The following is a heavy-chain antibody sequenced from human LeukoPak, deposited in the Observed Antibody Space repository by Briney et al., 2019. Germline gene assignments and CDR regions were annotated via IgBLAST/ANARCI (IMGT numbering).Heavy chain of an antibody. V-gene: IGHV4-59*08. CDR1: GGSIRSYY. CDR2: MHHSGST. D-gene: IGHD6-19*01. CDR3: ARHAAVEGSSGWSPLWWFDP. Sequence: SETLSLTCTVSGGSIRSYYWSWIRQPPGKGLEWIGYMHHSGSTKHNPYLRSRVTISVDTSKSQFSLKLSSVTAADTAVYYCARHAAVEGSSGWSPLWWFDPWGQGTLVTVSS. J-gene: IGHJ5*02.